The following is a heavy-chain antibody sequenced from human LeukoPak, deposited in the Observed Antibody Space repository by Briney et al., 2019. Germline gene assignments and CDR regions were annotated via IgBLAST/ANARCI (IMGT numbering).Heavy chain of an antibody. CDR2: INWNGGRT. Sequence: PGGSLRLSCAASGFTFDAYAMSWVRQAPGKGLERVSGINWNGGRTGYADSVKGRFTISRDNAKNSLHLQMNSLRAEDTALYYCAKHSRGSFRGASAFDYWGQGTVVTVSS. J-gene: IGHJ4*02. V-gene: IGHV3-20*04. D-gene: IGHD1-26*01. CDR3: AKHSRGSFRGASAFDY. CDR1: GFTFDAYA.